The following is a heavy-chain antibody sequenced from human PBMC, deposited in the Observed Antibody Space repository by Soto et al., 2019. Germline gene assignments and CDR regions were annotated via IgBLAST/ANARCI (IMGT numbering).Heavy chain of an antibody. CDR1: GYTFTSYA. D-gene: IGHD3-10*01. CDR2: INAGNGNT. J-gene: IGHJ4*02. Sequence: GASVKVSCKASGYTFTSYAMHWVRQAPGQRLEWMGWINAGNGNTKYSQKFQGRVTITRDTSASTAYMELSSLRSEDTAVYYCARDRGFDARGRKLYYFDYWGQGTLVTVSS. CDR3: ARDRGFDARGRKLYYFDY. V-gene: IGHV1-3*01.